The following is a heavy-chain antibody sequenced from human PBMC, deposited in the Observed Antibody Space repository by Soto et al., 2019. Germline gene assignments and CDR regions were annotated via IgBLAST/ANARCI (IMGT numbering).Heavy chain of an antibody. D-gene: IGHD3-10*01. CDR1: GGSISSYY. CDR3: ARGSSYYGSGSYHDY. CDR2: IYYSGST. J-gene: IGHJ4*02. Sequence: SETLSLTCTVSGGSISSYYWSWIRQPPGKGLEWIGYIYYSGSTNYNPSLKSRVTISVDTSKNQFSLKLSSVTAADTAVYYCARGSSYYGSGSYHDYWGQGTLVTVSS. V-gene: IGHV4-59*01.